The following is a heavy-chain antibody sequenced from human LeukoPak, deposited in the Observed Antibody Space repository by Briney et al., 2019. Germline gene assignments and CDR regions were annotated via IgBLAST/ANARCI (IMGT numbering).Heavy chain of an antibody. CDR3: ARQGGYCSGGSCYGGADY. D-gene: IGHD2-15*01. J-gene: IGHJ4*02. Sequence: SETLSLTCTVSGGSISSYYWSWIRQPPGKGLEWIGSIYYSGSTYYNPSLKSRVTISVDTSKNQFSLKLSSVTAADTAVYYCARQGGYCSGGSCYGGADYWGQGTLVTVSS. V-gene: IGHV4-59*05. CDR2: IYYSGST. CDR1: GGSISSYY.